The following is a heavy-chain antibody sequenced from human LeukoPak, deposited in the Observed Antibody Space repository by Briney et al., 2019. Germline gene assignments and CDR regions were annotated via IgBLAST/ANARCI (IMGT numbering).Heavy chain of an antibody. CDR1: GFEFNIYG. D-gene: IGHD3-3*01. J-gene: IGHJ4*02. CDR2: ISSSSSYI. Sequence: PGGTLRLSCAASGFEFNIYGMNWVRQAPGKGLEWVSSISSSSSYIYYADSVKGRFTISRDNAKNSLYLQMNSLRAEDTAVYYCARVWGYDFWSGYFDYWGQGTLVTVSS. V-gene: IGHV3-21*01. CDR3: ARVWGYDFWSGYFDY.